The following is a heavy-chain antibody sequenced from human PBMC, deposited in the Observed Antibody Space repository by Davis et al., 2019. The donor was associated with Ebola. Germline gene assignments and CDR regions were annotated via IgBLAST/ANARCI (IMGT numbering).Heavy chain of an antibody. CDR3: AKQGSWNYWD. CDR1: GFTFSSYA. Sequence: GESLKISCAASGFTFSSYAMSWVRQAPGKGLEWVSAISGSGGSTYYADSVKGRFTISRDNSKSTLYLQMSSLRDEDTAVYYCAKQGSWNYWDWGQGTLLTVSS. V-gene: IGHV3-23*01. CDR2: ISGSGGST. D-gene: IGHD6-13*01. J-gene: IGHJ4*02.